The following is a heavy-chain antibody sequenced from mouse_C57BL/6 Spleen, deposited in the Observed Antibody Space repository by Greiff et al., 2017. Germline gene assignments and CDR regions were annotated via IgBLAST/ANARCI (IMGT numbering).Heavy chain of an antibody. CDR2: INPYNGGT. D-gene: IGHD2-1*01. Sequence: VQLQQSGPVLVKPGASVKMSCKASGYTFTDYYMNWVKQSHGKSLEWIGVINPYNGGTSYNQKFKGKATLTVDKSSSTAYMELNSLTSEDSAVXYCARSGGNYPYYFDYGGQGTTLTVSS. CDR1: GYTFTDYY. V-gene: IGHV1-19*01. J-gene: IGHJ2*01. CDR3: ARSGGNYPYYFDY.